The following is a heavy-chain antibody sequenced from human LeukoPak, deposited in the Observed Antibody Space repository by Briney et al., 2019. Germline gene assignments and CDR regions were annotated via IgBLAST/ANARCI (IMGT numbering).Heavy chain of an antibody. J-gene: IGHJ4*02. CDR2: INPSDGSI. CDR3: ATAPTMMGYYFDY. CDR1: GYIFTTYY. D-gene: IGHD3-22*01. V-gene: IGHV1-46*01. Sequence: ASVKVSCKASGYIFTTYYMHWVRQAPGQGLEWMGIINPSDGSISYAQKFQGRVTVTRDTSTSTVYMELRSLRSEDTAVYYCATAPTMMGYYFDYWGQGTLVTVSS.